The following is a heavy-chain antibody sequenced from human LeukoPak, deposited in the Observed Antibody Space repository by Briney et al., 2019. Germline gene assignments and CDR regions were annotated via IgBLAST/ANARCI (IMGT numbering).Heavy chain of an antibody. CDR3: ARDRMKSGSYYFDY. D-gene: IGHD1-26*01. Sequence: PGGSLRLSCAASAFTFSDYSMNWVRQAPGKGLEWVSYISGKSSTIYYADSVKGRFTISRDNAKNSMYLQMNSLRAKDTAVYYCARDRMKSGSYYFDYWGPGTLVTVSS. CDR2: ISGKSSTI. V-gene: IGHV3-48*01. CDR1: AFTFSDYS. J-gene: IGHJ4*02.